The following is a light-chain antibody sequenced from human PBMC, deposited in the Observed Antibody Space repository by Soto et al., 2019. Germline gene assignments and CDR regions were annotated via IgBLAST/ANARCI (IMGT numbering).Light chain of an antibody. CDR3: QTWGNRIRV. J-gene: IGLJ3*02. V-gene: IGLV4-69*01. Sequence: QSVLTQSPSASASLGASVKLTCTLSSGHSSYAIAWHQQQPEKGPRYLMKLNSDGSHSKGDGIPDRFSGSSSGAERYLTISSLQSDDEAAYYCQTWGNRIRVFGGGTNLTVL. CDR1: SGHSSYA. CDR2: LNSDGSH.